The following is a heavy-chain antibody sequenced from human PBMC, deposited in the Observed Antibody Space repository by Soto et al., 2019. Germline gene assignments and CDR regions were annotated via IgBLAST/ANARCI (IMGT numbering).Heavy chain of an antibody. D-gene: IGHD5-12*01. V-gene: IGHV1-24*01. Sequence: QVQLVQSGAEVKKPGASVKVSCKVSGHTLTEFSMHWVRQAPGKGLEWMGGFDPEDGETISAQRFQGRVTMTADTPTHTAHMPPSRLSSDNSPVYSCAAGTTTWLHSPFDSWGQGTELSVSS. CDR3: AAGTTTWLHSPFDS. CDR2: FDPEDGET. J-gene: IGHJ4*02. CDR1: GHTLTEFS.